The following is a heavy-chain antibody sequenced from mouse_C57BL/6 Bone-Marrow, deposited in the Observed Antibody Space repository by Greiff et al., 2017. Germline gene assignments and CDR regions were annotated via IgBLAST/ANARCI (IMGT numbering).Heavy chain of an antibody. CDR3: ARGLLRRAMDY. Sequence: QVQLQQPGAELVMPGASVKLSCKASGYTFPSYWMHWVKQRPGQGLEWIGEIAPSDSYTNSNQKFKGKSTLTVDKSSSTAYMQLSSLTSEDAAVYSCARGLLRRAMDYWGQGTSVTVSS. D-gene: IGHD2-3*01. V-gene: IGHV1-69*01. J-gene: IGHJ4*01. CDR2: IAPSDSYT. CDR1: GYTFPSYW.